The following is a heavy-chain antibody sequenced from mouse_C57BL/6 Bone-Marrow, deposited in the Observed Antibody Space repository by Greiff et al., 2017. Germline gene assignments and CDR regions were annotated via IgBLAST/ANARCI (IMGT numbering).Heavy chain of an antibody. CDR3: ARHEYDYGFDY. V-gene: IGHV5-9*01. Sequence: EVKLQESGGGLVKPGGSLKLSCAASGFTFSSYTMSWVRQTPEKRLEWVATISGGGGNTYYPDSVKGRFTISRDNAKNTLYLQMSSLRSEDTALYYCARHEYDYGFDYWGQGTTLTVSS. D-gene: IGHD2-4*01. CDR1: GFTFSSYT. J-gene: IGHJ2*01. CDR2: ISGGGGNT.